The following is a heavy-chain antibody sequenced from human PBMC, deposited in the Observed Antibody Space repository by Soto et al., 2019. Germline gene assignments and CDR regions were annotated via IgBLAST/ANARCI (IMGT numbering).Heavy chain of an antibody. J-gene: IGHJ6*03. CDR2: MRGKAYVGTT. D-gene: IGHD5-12*01. CDR1: GFNFGDYG. V-gene: IGHV3-49*03. Sequence: EVQLVESGGGLVQPGRSLRLSCTASGFNFGDYGMSWFRQAPGQGLEWVGLMRGKAYVGTTEYAASVRGRFSISRDDSKNIAYLQMNSLKTEDTAVYYCSRVTWLGYYYYMDVWGKGTTVTVSS. CDR3: SRVTWLGYYYYMDV.